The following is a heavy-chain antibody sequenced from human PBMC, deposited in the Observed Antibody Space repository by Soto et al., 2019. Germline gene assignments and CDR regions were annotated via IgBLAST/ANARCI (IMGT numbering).Heavy chain of an antibody. D-gene: IGHD5-18*01. Sequence: QLVESGGGVVQPGGSLRLSCEGSGFSFSSYAIHWARQAPGKGLEWVAVISYAGTNKYYGESVRGRFTISRDDSKNTVYMQMNSLRAEDAGIYYCGIDNRIQLWPPSSVDSWGQGAMGTVTS. V-gene: IGHV3-30*04. CDR2: ISYAGTNK. CDR1: GFSFSSYA. J-gene: IGHJ4*02. CDR3: GIDNRIQLWPPSSVDS.